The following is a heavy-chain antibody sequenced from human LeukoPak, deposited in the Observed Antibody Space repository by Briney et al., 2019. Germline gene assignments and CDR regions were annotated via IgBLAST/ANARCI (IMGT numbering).Heavy chain of an antibody. D-gene: IGHD5-12*01. CDR2: INPSGGST. CDR1: GYTFTSYY. J-gene: IGHJ4*02. V-gene: IGHV1-46*01. Sequence: ASVTVSCKASGYTFTSYYMHWVRQAPGQGREGMGIINPSGGSTSYAQKFQGRVTMTRDTSTSTVYMELSSLRSEDTAVYYCARDASGYVGYFDYWGQGTLVTVSS. CDR3: ARDASGYVGYFDY.